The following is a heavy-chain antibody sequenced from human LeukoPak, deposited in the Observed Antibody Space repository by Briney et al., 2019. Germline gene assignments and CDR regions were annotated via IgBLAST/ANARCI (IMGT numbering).Heavy chain of an antibody. CDR2: ISRSGSSV. CDR1: GFTFSSYN. Sequence: GGSLRLSCAASGFTFSSYNINWVRQAPGKGLEWVSYISRSGSSVCYADSVKGRFTISRDSAKNSVYLQMNSLSDEDTAVYRCARDFGDHGEFFDCWGQGTLVTVSS. V-gene: IGHV3-48*02. J-gene: IGHJ4*02. D-gene: IGHD3-10*01. CDR3: ARDFGDHGEFFDC.